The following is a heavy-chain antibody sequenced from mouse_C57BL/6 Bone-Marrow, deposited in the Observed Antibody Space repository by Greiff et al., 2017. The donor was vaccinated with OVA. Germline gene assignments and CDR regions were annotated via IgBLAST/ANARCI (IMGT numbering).Heavy chain of an antibody. J-gene: IGHJ4*01. CDR2: IWWDDDK. CDR3: ARIYGYYSYYAMDY. Sequence: QVTLKVSGPGILQPSQTLSLTCSFSGFSLSTFGMGVGWIRQPSGKGLEWLAHIWWDDDKYYNPALKSRTTTSKDTYKNQVFLKIANVDTADTSTYYCARIYGYYSYYAMDYWGQGTSVTVSA. D-gene: IGHD2-3*01. V-gene: IGHV8-8*01. CDR1: GFSLSTFGMG.